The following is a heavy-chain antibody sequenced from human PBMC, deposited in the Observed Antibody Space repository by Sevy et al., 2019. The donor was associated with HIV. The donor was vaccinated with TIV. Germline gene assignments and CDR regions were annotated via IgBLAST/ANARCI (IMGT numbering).Heavy chain of an antibody. CDR2: ISSSSSYI. CDR1: GFTLSTYS. CDR3: VRDGGCSSTSCLLYFDY. Sequence: GGSLRLSCAASGFTLSTYSMNWVRQAPGKGLEWVSSISSSSSYIYYADSVNGRFTISRDNAKNSLYLQMNSLRAEDTAVYYCVRDGGCSSTSCLLYFDYWGQGTLVTVSS. V-gene: IGHV3-21*01. J-gene: IGHJ4*02. D-gene: IGHD2-2*01.